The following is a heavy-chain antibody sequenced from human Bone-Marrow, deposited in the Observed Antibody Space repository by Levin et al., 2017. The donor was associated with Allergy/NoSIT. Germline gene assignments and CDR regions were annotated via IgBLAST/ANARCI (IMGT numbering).Heavy chain of an antibody. J-gene: IGHJ4*02. D-gene: IGHD5-12*01. CDR2: ISAYNGNT. Sequence: AASVKVSCKASGYTFTSYGISWVRQAPGQGLEWMGWISAYNGNTNYAQKLQGRVTMTTDTSTSTAYMELRSLRSDDTAVYYCAREAIVATFEAFFDYWGQGTLVTVSS. CDR3: AREAIVATFEAFFDY. CDR1: GYTFTSYG. V-gene: IGHV1-18*01.